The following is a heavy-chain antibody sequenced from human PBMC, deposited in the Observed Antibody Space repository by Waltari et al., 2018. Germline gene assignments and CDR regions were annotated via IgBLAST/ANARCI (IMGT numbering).Heavy chain of an antibody. CDR3: ARIDDFWSGPADV. CDR2: IYHSGST. V-gene: IGHV4-38-2*01. CDR1: GYSISSGYY. D-gene: IGHD3-3*01. J-gene: IGHJ6*04. Sequence: QVQLQESGPGLVKPSETLSLTCPVSGYSISSGYYWGWIRQPPGKGLEWIGSIYHSGSTYYNPSLKSRVTISVDTSKNQFSLKLSSVTAADTAVYYCARIDDFWSGPADVWGKGTTVTISS.